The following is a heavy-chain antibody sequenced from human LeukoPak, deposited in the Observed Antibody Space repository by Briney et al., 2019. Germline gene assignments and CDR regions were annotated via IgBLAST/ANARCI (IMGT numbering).Heavy chain of an antibody. CDR2: ISGSGGSR. D-gene: IGHD6-19*01. Sequence: GGSLRLSCAVSGFTFSSSAMTWVRQAPGKGLEWVSAISGSGGSRYYADSLKGRFTISRDNSKNTLYLQMNSLGAEDMAVYYCANQWRDWCDPWGQGTLVNGYS. J-gene: IGHJ5*02. CDR1: GFTFSSSA. CDR3: ANQWRDWCDP. V-gene: IGHV3-23*01.